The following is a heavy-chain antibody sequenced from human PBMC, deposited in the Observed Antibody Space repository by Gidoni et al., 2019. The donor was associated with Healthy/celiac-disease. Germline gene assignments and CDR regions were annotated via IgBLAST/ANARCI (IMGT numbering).Heavy chain of an antibody. Sequence: QVQLQQRGAGLLKPSETLSLTCAVSGGSFSGYYWSRSRQPPGKGLEWIGEINHSGSTNYNPSLKSRVTISVDTSKNQFSLKLSSVTAADTAVYYCARGRPNTYYYGSGSSYYYYYYMDVWGKGTTVTVSS. D-gene: IGHD3-10*01. CDR3: ARGRPNTYYYGSGSSYYYYYYMDV. CDR1: GGSFSGYY. J-gene: IGHJ6*03. V-gene: IGHV4-34*01. CDR2: INHSGST.